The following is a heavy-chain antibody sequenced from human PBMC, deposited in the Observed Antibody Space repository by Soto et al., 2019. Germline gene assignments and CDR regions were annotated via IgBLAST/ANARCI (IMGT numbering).Heavy chain of an antibody. CDR3: ARGEYYYDSSGYYLDY. J-gene: IGHJ4*02. V-gene: IGHV4-34*01. Sequence: SETLSLTCAVYGGSFRGYYWSWIRQPPGKGLEWIGEINHSGSTNYNPSLKSRVTISVDTSKNQFSLKLSSVTAADTAVYYCARGEYYYDSSGYYLDYWGQGTLVTVSS. CDR1: GGSFRGYY. CDR2: INHSGST. D-gene: IGHD3-22*01.